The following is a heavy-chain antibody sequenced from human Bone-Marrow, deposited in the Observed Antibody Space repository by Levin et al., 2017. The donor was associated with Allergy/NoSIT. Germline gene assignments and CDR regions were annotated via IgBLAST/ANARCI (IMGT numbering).Heavy chain of an antibody. Sequence: KISCKASGGTFSSYAISWVRQAPGQGLEWMGRIIPILGIANYAQKFQGRVTITADKSTSTAYMELSSLRSEDTAVYYCARDQFPAYCGGDCYRGMDVWGQGTTVTVSS. J-gene: IGHJ6*02. V-gene: IGHV1-69*04. CDR3: ARDQFPAYCGGDCYRGMDV. CDR1: GGTFSSYA. D-gene: IGHD2-21*01. CDR2: IIPILGIA.